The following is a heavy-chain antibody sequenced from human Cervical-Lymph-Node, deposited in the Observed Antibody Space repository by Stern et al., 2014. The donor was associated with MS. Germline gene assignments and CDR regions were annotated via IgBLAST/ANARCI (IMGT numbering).Heavy chain of an antibody. V-gene: IGHV4-59*01. J-gene: IGHJ4*02. CDR1: GGSITSYY. CDR2: IHYSGST. CDR3: ARGRMYHFDS. Sequence: QVQLVESGPGLVKPSESMSLTCTVSGGSITSYYCSWIRQSPGQGLEWIGYIHYSGSTAYNPSLKSRVTISVDSSKNQFSLRLSSATAADTAVYYCARGRMYHFDSWGQGTLVTVSS. D-gene: IGHD2-8*01.